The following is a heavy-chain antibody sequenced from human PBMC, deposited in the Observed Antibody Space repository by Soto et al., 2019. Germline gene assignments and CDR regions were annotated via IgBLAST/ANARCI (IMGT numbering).Heavy chain of an antibody. D-gene: IGHD6-13*01. CDR2: ISAYNGNT. Sequence: VASVKVSCKASGYTFTSYGISWVRQAPGQGLEWMGWISAYNGNTNYAQKLQGRVTMTTDTSTSTAYMELRSLRSDDTAVYYCARVGGIADSFWFDPWGQGTLVTVSS. J-gene: IGHJ5*02. V-gene: IGHV1-18*01. CDR1: GYTFTSYG. CDR3: ARVGGIADSFWFDP.